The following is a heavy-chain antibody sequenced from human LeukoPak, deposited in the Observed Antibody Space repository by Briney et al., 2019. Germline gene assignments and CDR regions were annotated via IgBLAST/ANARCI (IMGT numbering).Heavy chain of an antibody. J-gene: IGHJ6*03. V-gene: IGHV1-69*05. CDR2: IIPIFGTA. CDR1: GGTFCSYA. Sequence: SVKVSCKASGGTFCSYAISWVRQAPGQGLEWMGGIIPIFGTANYAQKFQGRVTITTDESTSTAYMELSSLRSEDTAVYYCARGVMVRAYYYYMDVWGKGTTVTVSS. CDR3: ARGVMVRAYYYYMDV. D-gene: IGHD3-10*01.